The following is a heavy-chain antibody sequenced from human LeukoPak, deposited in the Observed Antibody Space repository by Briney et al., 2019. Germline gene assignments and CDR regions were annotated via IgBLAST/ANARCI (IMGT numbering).Heavy chain of an antibody. CDR3: ASWPGAWYGEDY. J-gene: IGHJ4*02. Sequence: GGSLRLSCAASGFTVSSNYMAWVRQPPGKGLEWVSVIFGGGGTYYAGSVRGRFTISRDNSQNTLFLQMNSLGAEDTAVYYCASWPGAWYGEDYWGQGTRVTVSS. V-gene: IGHV3-53*01. CDR1: GFTVSSNY. D-gene: IGHD3-10*01. CDR2: IFGGGGT.